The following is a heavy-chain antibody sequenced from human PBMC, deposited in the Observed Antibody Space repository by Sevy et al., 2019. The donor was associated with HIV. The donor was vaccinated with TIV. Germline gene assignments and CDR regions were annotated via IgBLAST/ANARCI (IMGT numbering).Heavy chain of an antibody. Sequence: GGSLRLSCAASGFTFDDYTMHWVRQAPGKGLEWVSLISWDGGSTYYADSVKGRFTISRDNSKNSLYLQMNSLRTEDTALYYCAKDMGITGTTVFDYWGQRTLVTVSS. CDR2: ISWDGGST. D-gene: IGHD1-20*01. CDR3: AKDMGITGTTVFDY. CDR1: GFTFDDYT. V-gene: IGHV3-43*01. J-gene: IGHJ4*02.